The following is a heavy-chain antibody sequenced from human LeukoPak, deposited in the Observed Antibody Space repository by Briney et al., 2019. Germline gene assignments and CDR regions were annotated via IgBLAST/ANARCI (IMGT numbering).Heavy chain of an antibody. V-gene: IGHV3-7*01. J-gene: IGHJ4*02. CDR2: IKQDGSEK. D-gene: IGHD3-10*01. CDR3: ARAGNYYGSGSYPHYFDY. CDR1: GFTLSSYW. Sequence: GGSLRLSCAASGFTLSSYWMSWVRQAPGKGLEWVANIKQDGSEKYYVDSVKGRFTISRDNAKNSLYLQMNSLRAEDTAVYYCARAGNYYGSGSYPHYFDYWGQGTLVTVSS.